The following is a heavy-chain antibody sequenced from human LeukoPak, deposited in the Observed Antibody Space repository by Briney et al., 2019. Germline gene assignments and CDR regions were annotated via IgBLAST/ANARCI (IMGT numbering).Heavy chain of an antibody. Sequence: SETLSLTCTVSGGSISSYYWSWIRQPPGKGLEWIGYIYYSGSTNYNPSLKSRVTISVDTSKNQFSLKLSSVTAADTAVYYCAGAVRSCSGGSCYFNWFDPWGQGTLVTVSS. D-gene: IGHD2-15*01. V-gene: IGHV4-59*01. CDR2: IYYSGST. CDR1: GGSISSYY. CDR3: AGAVRSCSGGSCYFNWFDP. J-gene: IGHJ5*02.